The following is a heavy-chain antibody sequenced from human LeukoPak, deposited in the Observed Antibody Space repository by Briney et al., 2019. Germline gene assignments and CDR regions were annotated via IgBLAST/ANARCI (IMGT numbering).Heavy chain of an antibody. Sequence: PSQTLSLTCTVSGGSISSGDYYWRWIRQPRGKGLEWIGYFYYSGSTYYNPSLKSRVTISVDTSKNQFSLKLSSVTAADTAVYYCARRTPGSYFDYWGQGTLVTVSS. CDR3: ARRTPGSYFDY. J-gene: IGHJ4*02. V-gene: IGHV4-30-4*08. CDR2: FYYSGST. D-gene: IGHD1-14*01. CDR1: GGSISSGDYY.